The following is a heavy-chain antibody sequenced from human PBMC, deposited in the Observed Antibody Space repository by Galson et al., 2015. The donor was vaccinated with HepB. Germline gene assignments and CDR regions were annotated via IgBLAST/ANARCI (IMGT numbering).Heavy chain of an antibody. J-gene: IGHJ4*02. Sequence: SVKVSCKAPEYTFTGHYLHWVRQVPGQGLEWMGRINPISGATNFAKKFQGRVTMTRDTSISTAYMELSRLTSDDAAVYYCARERGSGGSWGYWGQGTLVTVSS. CDR1: EYTFTGHY. D-gene: IGHD2-15*01. V-gene: IGHV1-2*06. CDR3: ARERGSGGSWGY. CDR2: INPISGAT.